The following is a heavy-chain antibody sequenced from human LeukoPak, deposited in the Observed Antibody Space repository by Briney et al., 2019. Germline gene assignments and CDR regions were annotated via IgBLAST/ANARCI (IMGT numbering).Heavy chain of an antibody. CDR1: GFTFSIYS. D-gene: IGHD3-10*01. CDR2: ISSRISTI. J-gene: IGHJ6*02. V-gene: IGHV3-48*02. Sequence: GGSLRLSCAASGFTFSIYSINWVRQAPGRGLEWVAYISSRISTIYYADSVKGRFTISRDNAKNSLYLKMNSLRDEGTAVYYCAREKLLWFGELSDLYYGMDVWGQGTTVTVSS. CDR3: AREKLLWFGELSDLYYGMDV.